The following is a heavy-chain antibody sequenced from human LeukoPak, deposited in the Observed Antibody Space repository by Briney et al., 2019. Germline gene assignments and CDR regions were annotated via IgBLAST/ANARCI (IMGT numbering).Heavy chain of an antibody. CDR3: ARHGYYDSSGFDY. CDR1: GYTFTSNW. V-gene: IGHV5-51*01. CDR2: IYPGDSET. D-gene: IGHD3-22*01. Sequence: GESLKISCKGSGYTFTSNWIGCVRQMPGKGLEWMGIIYPGDSETRYSPSFQGQVTMSADKSISTAYLQWSSLEASDTAMYYCARHGYYDSSGFDYWGQGTLVTVSS. J-gene: IGHJ4*02.